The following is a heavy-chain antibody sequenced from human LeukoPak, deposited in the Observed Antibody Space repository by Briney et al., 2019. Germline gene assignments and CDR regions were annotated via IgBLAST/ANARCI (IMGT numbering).Heavy chain of an antibody. D-gene: IGHD3-10*01. V-gene: IGHV4-59*01. CDR1: GGSITNNY. CDR2: SYYDGNN. CDR3: ARGALLWFGAKMEYYFDY. J-gene: IGHJ4*02. Sequence: SETPSLTSSVSGGSITNNYWSWLRPPPGNGLEWSGFSYYDGNNNYNTSLKSGVMISVNMSKHQFSLSLRSLTAADTAVYYCARGALLWFGAKMEYYFDYWGQGTPLTVSS.